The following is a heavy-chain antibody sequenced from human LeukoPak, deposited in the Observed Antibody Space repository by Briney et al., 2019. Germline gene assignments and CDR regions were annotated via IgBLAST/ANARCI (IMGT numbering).Heavy chain of an antibody. D-gene: IGHD4-23*01. Sequence: SQTLSLTCAISGDSVSSNSAAWNWIRQSPSRGLEWLGRTYYRSKWYNDYAVSVKSRITINPDTAKNQFSLQLNSVTPEDTAVYYCARDMTTVVTYADAFDIWGQGTMVTVSS. J-gene: IGHJ3*02. CDR3: ARDMTTVVTYADAFDI. V-gene: IGHV6-1*01. CDR1: GDSVSSNSAA. CDR2: TYYRSKWYN.